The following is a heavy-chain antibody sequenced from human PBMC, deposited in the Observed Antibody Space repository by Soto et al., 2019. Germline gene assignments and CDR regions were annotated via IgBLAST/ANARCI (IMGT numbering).Heavy chain of an antibody. V-gene: IGHV4-39*01. CDR1: GGSISSSSYY. D-gene: IGHD3-22*01. Sequence: SETLSLTCTVSGGSISSSSYYWGWIRQPPGKGLEWIGSIYFSGSTYYNPSLKSRVTISVDTSKNQFSLKLSSVTAADTAVYYCARTERGYYDSSGYLCPFCGMDVWGQGTTVTVSS. CDR2: IYFSGST. J-gene: IGHJ6*02. CDR3: ARTERGYYDSSGYLCPFCGMDV.